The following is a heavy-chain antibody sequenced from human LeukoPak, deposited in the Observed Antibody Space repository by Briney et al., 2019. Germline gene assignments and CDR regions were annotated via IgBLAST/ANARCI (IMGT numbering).Heavy chain of an antibody. J-gene: IGHJ5*02. CDR1: GFTFSSYA. Sequence: GGSLRLSCAASGFTFSSYAMHWVRQAPGKGLEWVAVVSYDGSNKYYADSVKGRFTISRDNSKNTLYLQMNSLRAEDTAVYYCARGPAPSGINNWFDPWGQGTLVTVSS. CDR3: ARGPAPSGINNWFDP. D-gene: IGHD1-26*01. CDR2: VSYDGSNK. V-gene: IGHV3-30-3*01.